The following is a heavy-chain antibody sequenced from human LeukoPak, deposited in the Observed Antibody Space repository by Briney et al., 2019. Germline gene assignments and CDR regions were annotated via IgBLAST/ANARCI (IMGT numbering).Heavy chain of an antibody. CDR1: GFPLRDLY. CDR2: INPSGTIM. Sequence: GGSLRLSCAASGFPLRDLYMTWIRQAPGKGLEWVAYINPSGTIMKYADALKGRFTVSRDNAENSLYLQMNSLRAEDTATYYCTRDPRLCDYWGQGTRITVSS. CDR3: TRDPRLCDY. J-gene: IGHJ4*02. V-gene: IGHV3-11*01.